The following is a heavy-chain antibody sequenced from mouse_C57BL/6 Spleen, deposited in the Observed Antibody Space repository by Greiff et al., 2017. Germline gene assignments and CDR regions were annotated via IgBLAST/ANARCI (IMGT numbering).Heavy chain of an antibody. V-gene: IGHV5-6*01. D-gene: IGHD1-1*01. CDR2: ISSGGSYT. CDR1: GFTFSSYG. CDR3: ARQTVEGQDY. J-gene: IGHJ4*01. Sequence: EVMLVESGGDLVKPGGSLKLSCAASGFTFSSYGMSWVRQTPDKRLEWVATISSGGSYTYYPDSVKGRFTISRDNAKNTLYLQMSSLKSEDTAMYYCARQTVEGQDYWGQGTSVTVSS.